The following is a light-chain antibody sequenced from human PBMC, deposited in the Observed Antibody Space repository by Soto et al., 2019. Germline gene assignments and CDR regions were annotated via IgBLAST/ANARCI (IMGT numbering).Light chain of an antibody. CDR3: LQAHNYPLT. V-gene: IGKV1-6*02. CDR2: AAA. J-gene: IGKJ4*01. CDR1: QGIGND. Sequence: AIQMAQSPSSLSVSVGYRVTITCRASQGIGNDVGWFQQKPGKAPKLLIYAAATLQSGVPSRFSGSRSGTDFTLTISSLQPEDFATYSCLQAHNYPLTFGGGTKVEIK.